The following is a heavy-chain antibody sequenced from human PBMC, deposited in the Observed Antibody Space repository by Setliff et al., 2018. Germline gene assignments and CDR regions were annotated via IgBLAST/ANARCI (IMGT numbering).Heavy chain of an antibody. CDR2: FNPEDDEI. D-gene: IGHD3-22*01. J-gene: IGHJ4*01. V-gene: IGHV1-24*01. CDR1: GSTLTELT. Sequence: ASVKVSCKVSGSTLTELTMYWVRQAPGKGLEWMGSFNPEDDEIIYAQKFLGRVTMTEDTSTYTAYMELSSLRSEDTAVYYCATKDYDTSGYYRPFGFWGQGTLVTVSS. CDR3: ATKDYDTSGYYRPFGF.